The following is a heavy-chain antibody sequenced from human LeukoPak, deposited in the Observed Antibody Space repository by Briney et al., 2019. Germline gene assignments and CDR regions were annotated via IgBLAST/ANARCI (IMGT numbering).Heavy chain of an antibody. D-gene: IGHD2-2*01. CDR2: TNQDGSER. Sequence: GGSLRLSCAASGFTFTKYWMTWVRQDPGKGLEWVANTNQDGSERFYVDSVKGRFTISRDNAKNSLYLQMNSLGAEDTALYYCARGLDCRSTSCYLDTWGQGTLVTVSS. V-gene: IGHV3-7*01. J-gene: IGHJ4*02. CDR1: GFTFTKYW. CDR3: ARGLDCRSTSCYLDT.